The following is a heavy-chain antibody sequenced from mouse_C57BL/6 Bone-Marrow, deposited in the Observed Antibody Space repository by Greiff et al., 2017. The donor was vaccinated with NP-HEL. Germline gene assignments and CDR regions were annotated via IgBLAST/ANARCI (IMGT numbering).Heavy chain of an antibody. Sequence: VQLQQSGPVLVKPGASVKMSCKASGYTFTDYYMNWVKQSHGKSLEWIGVINPYNGGTSYNQKFKGKATLTVDKSSSTAYMERNSLTAEDSAVYYCANYYGSSYYWGQGTTLTVSS. D-gene: IGHD1-1*01. V-gene: IGHV1-19*01. CDR3: ANYYGSSYY. CDR1: GYTFTDYY. CDR2: INPYNGGT. J-gene: IGHJ2*01.